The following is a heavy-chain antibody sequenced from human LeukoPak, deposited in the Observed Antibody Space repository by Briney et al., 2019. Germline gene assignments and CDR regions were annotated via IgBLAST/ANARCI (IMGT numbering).Heavy chain of an antibody. CDR1: GGSISSYY. Sequence: SETLSLTCTVSGGSISSYYWSWIRQPPGKGLEWIGYIYYSGSTNYNPSLKSRVTISIDTSKNQFSLRLNSVTAADTAMYFCVKSGGYGLIDYWGQGTLVTVSS. CDR3: VKSGGYGLIDY. CDR2: IYYSGST. J-gene: IGHJ4*02. D-gene: IGHD1-26*01. V-gene: IGHV4-59*08.